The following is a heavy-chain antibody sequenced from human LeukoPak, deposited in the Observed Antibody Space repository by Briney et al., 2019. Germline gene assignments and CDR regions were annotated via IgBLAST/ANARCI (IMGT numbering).Heavy chain of an antibody. D-gene: IGHD1-26*01. Sequence: GASVKVSCKASGGTFSIYAISWVRQAPGQGLEWMGGIIPIFGTANYAQKFQGRVTITADESTSTAYMELSSLRSEDTAVYYCAREDRVGATIDYWGQGTLVIVSS. CDR2: IIPIFGTA. CDR3: AREDRVGATIDY. V-gene: IGHV1-69*13. J-gene: IGHJ4*02. CDR1: GGTFSIYA.